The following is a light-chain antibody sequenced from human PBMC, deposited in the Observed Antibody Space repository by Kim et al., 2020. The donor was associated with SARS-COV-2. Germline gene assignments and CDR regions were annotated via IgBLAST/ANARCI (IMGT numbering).Light chain of an antibody. Sequence: SYELTQPPSVSVSPGQTASITCSGDKLGDKYAFWYQQKPGQSPVLVIYQDSKRPSGIPERFYGSNSGNTATLTISGTQAMDEADYYCQAWDSSTDVFGTGTKVTVL. CDR2: QDS. CDR3: QAWDSSTDV. CDR1: KLGDKY. J-gene: IGLJ1*01. V-gene: IGLV3-1*01.